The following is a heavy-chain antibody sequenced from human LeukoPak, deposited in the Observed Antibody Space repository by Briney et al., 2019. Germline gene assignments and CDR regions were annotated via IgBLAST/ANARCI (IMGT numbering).Heavy chain of an antibody. J-gene: IGHJ6*04. CDR3: ASGVQNYDLDV. D-gene: IGHD3-10*01. V-gene: IGHV1-69*05. CDR2: SNPIIGTV. Sequence: SVKVSCKASGDTLTTYAINWVRQAPGQGLEWMGGSNPIIGTVSYAQKLQGRVTITTDESTSTAYMELSSLRFDDTAVYYCASGVQNYDLDVWGKGTTVIVSS. CDR1: GDTLTTYA.